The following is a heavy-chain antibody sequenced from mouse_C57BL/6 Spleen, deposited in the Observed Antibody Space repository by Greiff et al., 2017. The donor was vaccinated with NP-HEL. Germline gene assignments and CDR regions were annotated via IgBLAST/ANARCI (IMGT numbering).Heavy chain of an antibody. V-gene: IGHV1-64*01. D-gene: IGHD1-1*01. CDR2: IHPNSGST. Sequence: QVQLQQPGAELVKPGASVKLSCKASGYTFTSYWMHWVKQRPGQGLEWIGMIHPNSGSTNYNEKFKSKATLTVDKSSSTAYMQLSSLTYEDSAVYYCAREGGSTHWYFDVWGTGTTVTVSS. J-gene: IGHJ1*03. CDR3: AREGGSTHWYFDV. CDR1: GYTFTSYW.